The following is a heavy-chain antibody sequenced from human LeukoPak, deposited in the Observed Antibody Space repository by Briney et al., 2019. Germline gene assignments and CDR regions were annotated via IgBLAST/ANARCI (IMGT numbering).Heavy chain of an antibody. CDR2: ISYDGSNK. J-gene: IGHJ4*02. CDR1: GFTFSGYG. D-gene: IGHD6-6*01. Sequence: GGSLRLSCAASGFTFSGYGMSWVRQAPGKGLEWVAVISYDGSNKYYADSVKGRFTISRDNSKNTLYLQMNSLRAEDTAVYYCARSIVGYWGQGTLVTVSS. CDR3: ARSIVGY. V-gene: IGHV3-30*03.